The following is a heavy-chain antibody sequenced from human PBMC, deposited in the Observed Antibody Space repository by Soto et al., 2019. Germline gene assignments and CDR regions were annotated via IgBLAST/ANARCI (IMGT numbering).Heavy chain of an antibody. CDR3: ARDNITIFGVVITRTGFDY. V-gene: IGHV4-4*02. CDR2: IYHSGST. CDR1: GGSISSSNW. Sequence: SETLSLTCAVSGGSISSSNWWSWVRQPPGKGLEWIGEIYHSGSTNYNPSLKSRVTISVDKSKNQFSLKLSSVTAADTAVYYCARDNITIFGVVITRTGFDYWGQGTLVTVSS. J-gene: IGHJ4*02. D-gene: IGHD3-3*01.